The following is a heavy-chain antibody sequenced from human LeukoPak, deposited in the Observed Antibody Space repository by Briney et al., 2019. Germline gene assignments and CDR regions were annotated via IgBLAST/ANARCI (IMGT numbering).Heavy chain of an antibody. V-gene: IGHV1-24*01. CDR1: GHTLTELS. CDR3: AIGLDVIFGVINH. Sequence: ASVKVSCKISGHTLTELSMHWVRQAPGEGLEWMGGFDPEDGETIYAQKFQGRVTMTEDTSTDTAYMEVSSLRSEDTAVYYCAIGLDVIFGVINHWGQGTLVTVSS. CDR2: FDPEDGET. J-gene: IGHJ5*02. D-gene: IGHD3-3*01.